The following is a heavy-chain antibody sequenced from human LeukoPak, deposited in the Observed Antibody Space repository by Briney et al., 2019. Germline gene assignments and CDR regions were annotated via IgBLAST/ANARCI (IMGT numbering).Heavy chain of an antibody. V-gene: IGHV3-74*01. J-gene: IGHJ3*02. CDR2: INSDGSST. D-gene: IGHD2-15*01. CDR1: GFTLSSYW. Sequence: GGSLRLSCAASGFTLSSYWMHWVRQAPGKGLVWVSRINSDGSSTSYADSVKGRFTISRDNAKNTLYLQMNSLRAEDTAVYYCARSPRYCSGGSCYPGRGAFDIWGQGTMVTVSS. CDR3: ARSPRYCSGGSCYPGRGAFDI.